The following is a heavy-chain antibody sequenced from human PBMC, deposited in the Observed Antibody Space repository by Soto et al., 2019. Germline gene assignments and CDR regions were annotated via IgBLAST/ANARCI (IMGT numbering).Heavy chain of an antibody. CDR2: IIPIFGTA. CDR3: ARESPIYGDYGLAFDI. D-gene: IGHD4-17*01. Sequence: QVQLVQSGAEVKKPGSSVNVSCKASVGTFSSYAISWVRQAPGQGLEWMGGIIPIFGTANYAQKFQGRVTITADESTSTAYLELSSLRSEDTAVYYCARESPIYGDYGLAFDIWGQGTMVTVSS. CDR1: VGTFSSYA. J-gene: IGHJ3*02. V-gene: IGHV1-69*01.